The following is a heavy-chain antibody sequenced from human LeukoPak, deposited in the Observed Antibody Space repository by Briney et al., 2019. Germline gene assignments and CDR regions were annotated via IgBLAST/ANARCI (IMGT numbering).Heavy chain of an antibody. CDR1: GFTFSNYA. CDR3: VQSELRPFKAFD. Sequence: GGSLRLSCGAAGFTFSNYAMTWVRQAPGKGLESVSSIYGNSKKTFYADSVKGRFTISRDNAKNTLYLQMNSLRAEDTAVYYCVQSELRPFKAFDWGQGTQVTVSS. J-gene: IGHJ1*01. D-gene: IGHD1-14*01. CDR2: IYGNSKKT. V-gene: IGHV3-23*01.